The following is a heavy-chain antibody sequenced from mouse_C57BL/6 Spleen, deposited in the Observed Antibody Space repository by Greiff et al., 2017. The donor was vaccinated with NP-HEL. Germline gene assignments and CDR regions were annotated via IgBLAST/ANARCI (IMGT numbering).Heavy chain of an antibody. CDR1: GYTFTSYW. D-gene: IGHD3-2*02. CDR2: IDPSDSYT. CDR3: ARVRDFWYFDV. J-gene: IGHJ1*03. Sequence: QVQLQQPGAELVMPGASVKLSCKASGYTFTSYWMHWVKQRPGQGLEWIGEIDPSDSYTNYNQKFKGKSTLTVDKSSSTAYMQLISLTSEDSAVYYCARVRDFWYFDVWGTGTTVTVSS. V-gene: IGHV1-69*01.